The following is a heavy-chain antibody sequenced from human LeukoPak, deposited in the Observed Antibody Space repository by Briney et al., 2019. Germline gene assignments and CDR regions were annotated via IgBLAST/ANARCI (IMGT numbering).Heavy chain of an antibody. Sequence: GSLRLSCAASGFTFSDYYMSWIRQAPGKGLEWVSYISSSGSTVYYADSVKGRFTISRDNAKNSLYLQMNSLRAEDTAVYYCARGRSYRNWNEFYYYYYMDVWGKGTTVTISS. D-gene: IGHD1-1*01. J-gene: IGHJ6*03. CDR3: ARGRSYRNWNEFYYYYYMDV. CDR1: GFTFSDYY. V-gene: IGHV3-11*04. CDR2: ISSSGSTV.